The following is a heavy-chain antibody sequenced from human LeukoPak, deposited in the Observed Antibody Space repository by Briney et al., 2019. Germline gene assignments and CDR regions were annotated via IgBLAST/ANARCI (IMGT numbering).Heavy chain of an antibody. Sequence: GGSLRLSCAASGFPFSTYAMSWVRQAPGKGLEWVSGISASGGSTYYADSVKGRFTISRDNSKSTLYLQMNSLRAEDTAVYYCAKDLDGSGTYSADYWGQGTLVTVSS. D-gene: IGHD3-10*01. V-gene: IGHV3-23*01. CDR3: AKDLDGSGTYSADY. CDR2: ISASGGST. J-gene: IGHJ4*02. CDR1: GFPFSTYA.